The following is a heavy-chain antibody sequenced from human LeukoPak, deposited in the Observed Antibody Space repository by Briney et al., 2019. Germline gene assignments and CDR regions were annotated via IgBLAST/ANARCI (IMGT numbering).Heavy chain of an antibody. D-gene: IGHD6-19*01. CDR3: SYSSGWYSWGLNWFDP. Sequence: ASVKVSCKASGYTFTSYYMHWVRQAPGQGLEWMGIINPSGGSTSYAQKFRGRVTMTRDMSTSTVYMELSSLRSEDTAVYYCSYSSGWYSWGLNWFDPWGQGTLVTVSS. J-gene: IGHJ5*02. V-gene: IGHV1-46*01. CDR1: GYTFTSYY. CDR2: INPSGGST.